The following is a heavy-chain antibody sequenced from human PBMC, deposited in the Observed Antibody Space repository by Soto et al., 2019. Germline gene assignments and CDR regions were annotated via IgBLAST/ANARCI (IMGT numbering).Heavy chain of an antibody. D-gene: IGHD3-9*01. CDR3: ATHYDILTGYSDEFDY. V-gene: IGHV4-38-2*01. CDR2: IYHSGST. J-gene: IGHJ4*02. CDR1: GYSISSGYY. Sequence: SETLSLTCAVSGYSISSGYYWGWIRQPPGKGLEWIGGIYHSGSTYYNPSLKSRVTISVDTSKNQFSLKLSSVTAADTAVYYCATHYDILTGYSDEFDYWGQGTLVTVSS.